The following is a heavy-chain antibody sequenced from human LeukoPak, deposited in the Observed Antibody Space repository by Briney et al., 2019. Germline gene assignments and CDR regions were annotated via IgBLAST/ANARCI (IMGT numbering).Heavy chain of an antibody. V-gene: IGHV4-34*01. J-gene: IGHJ6*03. Sequence: TSETLSLTCGVYGGSFSSSYWSWIRQPPGKGLEWIGEINHSGSTNYNPSLKSRVTISVDTSKNQFSLKLSSVTAADTAVYYCARTQTLGYCSSTSCYPRYYYYMDVWGKGTTVTVSS. CDR2: INHSGST. D-gene: IGHD2-2*01. CDR3: ARTQTLGYCSSTSCYPRYYYYMDV. CDR1: GGSFSSSY.